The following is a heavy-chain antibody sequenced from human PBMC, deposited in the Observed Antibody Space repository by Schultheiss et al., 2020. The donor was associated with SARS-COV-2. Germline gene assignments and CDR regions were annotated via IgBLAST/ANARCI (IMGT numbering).Heavy chain of an antibody. D-gene: IGHD6-6*01. V-gene: IGHV3-21*04. CDR2: ISSSSSYI. CDR3: AKGRLSSSRYYFDY. CDR1: GFTVSSNY. Sequence: GGSLRLSCAASGFTVSSNYMSWVRQAPGKGLEWVSSISSSSSYIYYADSVKGRFTISRDNSKNTLYLQMNSLRAEDTAVYYCAKGRLSSSRYYFDYWGQGTLVTVSS. J-gene: IGHJ4*02.